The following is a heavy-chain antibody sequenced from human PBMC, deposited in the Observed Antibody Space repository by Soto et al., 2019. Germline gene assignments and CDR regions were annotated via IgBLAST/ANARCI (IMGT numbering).Heavy chain of an antibody. CDR3: ARVRVVVGNKRFDY. D-gene: IGHD2-15*01. CDR2: INHSGST. Sequence: SETLSLTCAVYGGSFSGYYWSWIRQPPGKGLEWIGEINHSGSTNYNPSLKSRVTISVDTSKNQFSLKPSSVTAADTAVYYCARVRVVVGNKRFDYWGQGTLVTVSS. V-gene: IGHV4-34*01. CDR1: GGSFSGYY. J-gene: IGHJ4*02.